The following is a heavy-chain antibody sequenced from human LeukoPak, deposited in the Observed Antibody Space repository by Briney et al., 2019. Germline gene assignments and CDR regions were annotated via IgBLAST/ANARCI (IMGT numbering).Heavy chain of an antibody. D-gene: IGHD6-13*01. Sequence: TGGSLRLSCAASGFTFVGNAVTWVRQAPGKGLEWVSTISGSGDTYYADSVKGRFTISRDNSKNTLYLQMNSLRAEDTAVYYCAKDRGSSSWYYYYGMDVWGQGTTVTVSS. CDR1: GFTFVGNA. V-gene: IGHV3-23*01. CDR3: AKDRGSSSWYYYYGMDV. CDR2: ISGSGDT. J-gene: IGHJ6*02.